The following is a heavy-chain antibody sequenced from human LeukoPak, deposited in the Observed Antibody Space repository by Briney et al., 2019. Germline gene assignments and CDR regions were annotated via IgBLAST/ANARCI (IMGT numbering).Heavy chain of an antibody. V-gene: IGHV4-59*08. J-gene: IGHJ4*02. Sequence: SETLSLTCTVSGGSISSSYWSWIRQPPGKGLEWIGYISYSGSTSYNPSLKSRVTISVDTSKNQFSLNLSSVTAADTAVYYCARLTPYYDFWSGYYYNYFDYWGQGTLVTVSS. D-gene: IGHD3-3*01. CDR2: ISYSGST. CDR1: GGSISSSY. CDR3: ARLTPYYDFWSGYYYNYFDY.